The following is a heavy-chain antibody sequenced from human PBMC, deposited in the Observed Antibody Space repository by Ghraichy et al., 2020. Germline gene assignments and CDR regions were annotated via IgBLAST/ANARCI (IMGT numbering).Heavy chain of an antibody. CDR3: AKDYGDYVFNY. V-gene: IGHV3-23*01. Sequence: LSLTCAASGFTFSSYAMSWVRQAPGKGLEWVSAISGSGGSTYYADSVKGRFTISRDNSKNTLYLQMNSLRAEDTAVYYCAKDYGDYVFNYWGQGTLVTVSS. J-gene: IGHJ4*02. D-gene: IGHD4-17*01. CDR2: ISGSGGST. CDR1: GFTFSSYA.